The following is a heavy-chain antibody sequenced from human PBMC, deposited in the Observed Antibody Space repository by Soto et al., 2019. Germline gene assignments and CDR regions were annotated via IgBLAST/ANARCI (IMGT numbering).Heavy chain of an antibody. V-gene: IGHV3-30*04. J-gene: IGHJ4*02. D-gene: IGHD6-6*01. CDR3: TKSSGGSSSVGMDY. Sequence: GGSLRLSCAGSGFIFKNYALNWVRQAPGKGLEWVASITRDGYNKYYADSVKGRVTITRDNSRDTLSLQMTALRTEDSSIYYCTKSSGGSSSVGMDYWGQGTRVTVSS. CDR2: ITRDGYNK. CDR1: GFIFKNYA.